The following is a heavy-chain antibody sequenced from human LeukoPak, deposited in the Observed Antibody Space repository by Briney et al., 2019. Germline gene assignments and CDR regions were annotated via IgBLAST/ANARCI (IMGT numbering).Heavy chain of an antibody. CDR2: ISSSSSYI. D-gene: IGHD3-22*01. CDR3: AKDLKVVVITTFYFDY. V-gene: IGHV3-21*01. J-gene: IGHJ4*02. CDR1: GFTFSSYS. Sequence: GGSLRLSCAASGFTFSSYSMTWVRQAPGKGLEWVSSISSSSSYIYYADSVKGRFTISRDNAKNSLYLQMNSLRDDDTAVYYCAKDLKVVVITTFYFDYWGQGTLVTVSS.